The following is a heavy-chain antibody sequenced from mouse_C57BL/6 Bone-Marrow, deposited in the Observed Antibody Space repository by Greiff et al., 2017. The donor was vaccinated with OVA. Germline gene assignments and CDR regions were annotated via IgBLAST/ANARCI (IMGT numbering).Heavy chain of an antibody. V-gene: IGHV1-7*01. Sequence: QVHVKQSGAELAKPGASVKLSCKASGYTFTSYWMHWVKQRPGQGLEWIGYINPSSGYTKYNQKFKAKATLTADKSSNTAYMQLISLTYEVSAGYYWARPACGGFAYWGQGTLGTVSA. CDR1: GYTFTSYW. CDR3: ARPACGGFAY. CDR2: INPSSGYT. J-gene: IGHJ3*01.